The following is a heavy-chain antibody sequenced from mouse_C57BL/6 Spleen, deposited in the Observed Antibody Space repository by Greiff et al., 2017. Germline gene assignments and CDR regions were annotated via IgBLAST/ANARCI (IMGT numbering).Heavy chain of an antibody. D-gene: IGHD2-3*01. Sequence: QVQLQQSGAELVKPGASVKISCKASGYAFSSYWMNWVKQRPGKGLEWIGQIYPGDGDTNYNGKFKGKATLTADQSSSTAYMQLSSLTSEDSAVYFCARSSDGYYPFDYWGQGTTLTVSS. V-gene: IGHV1-80*01. CDR2: IYPGDGDT. CDR3: ARSSDGYYPFDY. CDR1: GYAFSSYW. J-gene: IGHJ2*01.